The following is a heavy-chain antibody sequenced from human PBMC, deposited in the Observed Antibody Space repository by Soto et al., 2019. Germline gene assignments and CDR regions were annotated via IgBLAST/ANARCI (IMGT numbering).Heavy chain of an antibody. V-gene: IGHV1-2*04. CDR1: GYTFTGYY. J-gene: IGHJ4*02. CDR2: INPNSGGT. D-gene: IGHD2-2*01. Sequence: VASVKVSCKASGYTFTGYYMHWVRQAPGQGLEWMGWINPNSGGTNYAQKFQGWVTMTRDTSISTAYMELSRLRSDDTAVYYCARDGGGQLLDEYYFDYWGQGTLVTVSS. CDR3: ARDGGGQLLDEYYFDY.